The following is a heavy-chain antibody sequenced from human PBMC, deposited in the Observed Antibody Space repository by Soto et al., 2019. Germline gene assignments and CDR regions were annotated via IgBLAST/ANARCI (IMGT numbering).Heavy chain of an antibody. Sequence: FVIHSLSCPVSDGSVSNGMYCWSWTRHPPGKGLEWIGYIYYSGSTNYNPSLKSRVTISVDTSKNQFSLKLSSVTAADTAVYYCARVSRAGYNIRFDLCGQANLVTGSA. V-gene: IGHV4-61*01. D-gene: IGHD5-12*01. CDR2: IYYSGST. CDR1: DGSVSNGMYC. J-gene: IGHJ5*02. CDR3: ARVSRAGYNIRFDL.